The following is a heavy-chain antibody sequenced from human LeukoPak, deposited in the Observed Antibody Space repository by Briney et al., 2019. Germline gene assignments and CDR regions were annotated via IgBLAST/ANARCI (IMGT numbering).Heavy chain of an antibody. J-gene: IGHJ4*02. V-gene: IGHV3-23*01. CDR1: GFTFSSYA. CDR3: AKDGLLWFGELPN. Sequence: GGSLRLSCAASGFTFSSYAMTWVRQAPGKGLEWVSAISGSGGSTYYADSVKGRFTIFRDNSKNTLYLQMNSLRAEDTAVYYCAKDGLLWFGELPNWGQGTLVTVSS. CDR2: ISGSGGST. D-gene: IGHD3-10*01.